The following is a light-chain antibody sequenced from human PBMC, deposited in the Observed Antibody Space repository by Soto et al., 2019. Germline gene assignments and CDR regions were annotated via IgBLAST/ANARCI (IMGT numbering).Light chain of an antibody. Sequence: QSFLTQPASVSGSPWQSITISCTGTSSDVGSYNLVSWYQQHPGKAPKLMIYEGSKRPSGVSNRFSGSKSGNTASLTISGLQAEDEADYYCCSYAGSSTFVFGTGTKVTVL. J-gene: IGLJ1*01. CDR2: EGS. CDR1: SSDVGSYNL. V-gene: IGLV2-23*03. CDR3: CSYAGSSTFV.